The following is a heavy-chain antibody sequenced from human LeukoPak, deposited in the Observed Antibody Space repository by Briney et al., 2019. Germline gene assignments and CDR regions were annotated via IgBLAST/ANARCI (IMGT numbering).Heavy chain of an antibody. CDR3: ARSSVTMVRGVIYDAFDI. CDR2: IYFSGSN. D-gene: IGHD3-10*01. J-gene: IGHJ3*02. V-gene: IGHV4-31*03. Sequence: SQTLSLACTVSGGSINSGGYYWRWIRRHPGKGQEWIGYIYFSGSNYYNPSLKSRVTISVDESMNQFPLKLSSVTAADTAVYYCARSSVTMVRGVIYDAFDIWGQGTMVTVSS. CDR1: GGSINSGGYY.